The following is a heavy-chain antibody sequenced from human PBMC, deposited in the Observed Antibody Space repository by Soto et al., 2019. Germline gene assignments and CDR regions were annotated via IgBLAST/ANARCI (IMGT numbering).Heavy chain of an antibody. V-gene: IGHV6-1*01. D-gene: IGHD3-10*01. J-gene: IGHJ4*02. CDR3: ARDWGITMVRGVYYFDY. CDR2: TYYRSKWYN. CDR1: VDSVSSNSAA. Sequence: PSRTLSLTCAISVDSVSSNSAAWNWIRQSPSRGLEWLGRTYYRSKWYNDYAVSVKSRITINPDTSKNQFSLQLNSVTPEDTAVYYCARDWGITMVRGVYYFDYWGQGTLVTVSS.